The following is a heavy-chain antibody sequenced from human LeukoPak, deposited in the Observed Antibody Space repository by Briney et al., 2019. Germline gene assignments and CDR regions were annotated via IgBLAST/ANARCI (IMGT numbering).Heavy chain of an antibody. J-gene: IGHJ4*02. V-gene: IGHV3-11*06. CDR3: ARVGPEMELRGYYFDF. D-gene: IGHD1-7*01. Sequence: GGSLRLSCAASGFTFSVYYMSWIRQAPGKGLEWVSYISSSSSYTNYADSVKGRFTISRDNAKNSLYLQMNSLRAEDTAVYYCARVGPEMELRGYYFDFWGRGTLVTVSS. CDR1: GFTFSVYY. CDR2: ISSSSSYT.